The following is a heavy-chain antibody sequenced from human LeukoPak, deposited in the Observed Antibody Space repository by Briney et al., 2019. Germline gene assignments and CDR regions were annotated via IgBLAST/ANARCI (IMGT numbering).Heavy chain of an antibody. Sequence: GGSLRLSCAASGFTFINYAMSWVRQAPGKGLEWVSTISGSGDSTYYADSVKGRFTISRDNSKNTLSLQMNSLRAEDTAVYYCAREGSSWFPFDYWGQGTLVTVSS. CDR3: AREGSSWFPFDY. J-gene: IGHJ4*02. V-gene: IGHV3-23*01. CDR1: GFTFINYA. CDR2: ISGSGDST. D-gene: IGHD6-13*01.